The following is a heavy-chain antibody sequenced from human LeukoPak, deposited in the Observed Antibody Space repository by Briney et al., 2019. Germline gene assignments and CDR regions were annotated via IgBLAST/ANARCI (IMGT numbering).Heavy chain of an antibody. Sequence: SETLSLTCSVSGGSVSIGTYYWSWIRQPPGEGLEWIGYIWNSGSTKYNPSLESRVTISVDTSKNQFSLKLSSVTAADTAVYYCAREAAYYNSGSRPIDSWGQGTLVAVSS. CDR1: GGSVSIGTYY. J-gene: IGHJ4*02. V-gene: IGHV4-61*01. CDR3: AREAAYYNSGSRPIDS. CDR2: IWNSGST. D-gene: IGHD3-10*01.